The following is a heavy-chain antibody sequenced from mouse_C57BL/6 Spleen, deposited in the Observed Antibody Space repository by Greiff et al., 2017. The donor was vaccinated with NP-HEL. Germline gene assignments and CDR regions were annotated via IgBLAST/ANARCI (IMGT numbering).Heavy chain of an antibody. Sequence: QVQLQQSGAELARPGASVKLSCKASGYTFTSYGISWVKQRTGQGLEWIGEIYPRSGNTYYNEKFKGKATLTADKSSSTAYMELRSLTSEDSAVYFCARSYPNYYGNGYFDYWGQGTTLTVSS. V-gene: IGHV1-81*01. CDR2: IYPRSGNT. J-gene: IGHJ2*01. D-gene: IGHD1-1*01. CDR3: ARSYPNYYGNGYFDY. CDR1: GYTFTSYG.